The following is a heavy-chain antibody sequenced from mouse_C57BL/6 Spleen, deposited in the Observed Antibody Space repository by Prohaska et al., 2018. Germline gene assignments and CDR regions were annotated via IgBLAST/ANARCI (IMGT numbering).Heavy chain of an antibody. J-gene: IGHJ2*01. CDR2: IYPGSGNT. V-gene: IGHV1-66*01. CDR3: ARRGTTVVEGY. D-gene: IGHD1-1*01. Sequence: QVQLQQSGPELVKPGASVKISCKASGYSFTSYYIHWVKQRPGQGLEWIGWIYPGSGNTKYNEKFKGKATLTADTSSSTAYMQLSSLTSEDSAVYYCARRGTTVVEGYWGQGTTLTVSS. CDR1: GYSFTSYY.